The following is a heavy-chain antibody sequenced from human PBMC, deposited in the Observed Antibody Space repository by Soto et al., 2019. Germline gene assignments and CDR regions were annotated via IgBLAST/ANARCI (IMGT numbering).Heavy chain of an antibody. CDR2: ITWDSGGI. CDR1: GFTFDDYI. CDR3: AKDVGYTFCSVGYLDL. Sequence: QLVESGGDLVQPGRSLRLSCTASGFTFDDYILHWVRQAPGKGLEWVSGITWDSGGIAYADSVKGRFTISRDNAKNSLYLQMDSLKTEDTALYYCAKDVGYTFCSVGYLDLWGRGTLVTVSS. J-gene: IGHJ2*01. V-gene: IGHV3-9*01. D-gene: IGHD5-18*01.